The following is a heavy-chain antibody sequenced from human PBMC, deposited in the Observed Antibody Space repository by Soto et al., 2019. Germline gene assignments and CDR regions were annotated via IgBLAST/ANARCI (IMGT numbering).Heavy chain of an antibody. CDR3: ARIRNTRGSGWYYFDY. D-gene: IGHD6-19*01. J-gene: IGHJ4*02. V-gene: IGHV2-70*01. CDR1: GFSLSTSGMC. Sequence: GPTLVNPTQTLTLTCTFSGFSLSTSGMCVSWIRQPPGKALEWLALIDWDDVKYYTTSLKTRLTISKDTSKNQVVLTMTNMDPVDTATYYCARIRNTRGSGWYYFDYWGQGTLVTVSS. CDR2: IDWDDVK.